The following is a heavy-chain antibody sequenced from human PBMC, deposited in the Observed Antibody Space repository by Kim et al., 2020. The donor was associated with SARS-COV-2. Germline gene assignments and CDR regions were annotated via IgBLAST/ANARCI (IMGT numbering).Heavy chain of an antibody. CDR3: ARVGAADYDSRGSDFDY. D-gene: IGHD3-22*01. J-gene: IGHJ4*02. V-gene: IGHV3-21*01. Sequence: GKGRITNSRDKAQNSLYLQMNSLRAEDTAVYYCARVGAADYDSRGSDFDYWGQGTLVTVSS.